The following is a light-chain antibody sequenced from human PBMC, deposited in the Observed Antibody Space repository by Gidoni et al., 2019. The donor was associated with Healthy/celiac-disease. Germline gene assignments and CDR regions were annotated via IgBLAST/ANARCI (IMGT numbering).Light chain of an antibody. CDR2: DAS. J-gene: IGKJ3*01. Sequence: DIQMTHSPSSLSASVVDRVTITCQASQDISNYLNWYQQKPGKAPKLLIYDASNLETGVPSRFSGSGSGTDFSFTISSLQPEDIATYYCQQYDNLLRFTFGPGTKVDIK. CDR1: QDISNY. V-gene: IGKV1-33*01. CDR3: QQYDNLLRFT.